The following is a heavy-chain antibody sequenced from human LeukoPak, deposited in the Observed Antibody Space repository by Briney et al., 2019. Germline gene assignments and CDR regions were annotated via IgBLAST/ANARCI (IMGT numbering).Heavy chain of an antibody. CDR1: GYTFTGYY. Sequence: GASVKVSCKASGYTFTGYYMHWVRQAPGQGLEWMGWINPSSGGTNYAQKFQGRVTMTRDTSISTAYMELSRLRSDDTAVYYCARAYGDYVPFDYWGQGTLVTVSS. CDR3: ARAYGDYVPFDY. J-gene: IGHJ4*02. V-gene: IGHV1-2*02. CDR2: INPSSGGT. D-gene: IGHD4-17*01.